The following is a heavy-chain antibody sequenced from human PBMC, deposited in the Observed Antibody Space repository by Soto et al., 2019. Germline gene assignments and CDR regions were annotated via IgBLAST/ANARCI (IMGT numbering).Heavy chain of an antibody. V-gene: IGHV3-30-3*01. D-gene: IGHD1-1*01. CDR2: ISHDGSNK. J-gene: IGHJ5*02. Sequence: PGGSLRLSCAASGFTFSSYAMHWVRQAPGKGLEWVAVISHDGSNKYYADSVRGRFTISRDNSKNTLYLQMNSLRAEDTAVYYCARDSGPIMTTNWFDPWGQGTLVTVSS. CDR3: ARDSGPIMTTNWFDP. CDR1: GFTFSSYA.